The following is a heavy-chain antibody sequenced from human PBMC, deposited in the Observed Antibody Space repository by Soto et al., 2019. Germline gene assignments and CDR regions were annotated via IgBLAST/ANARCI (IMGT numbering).Heavy chain of an antibody. CDR2: IWYDGSNK. J-gene: IGHJ4*02. V-gene: IGHV3-33*08. CDR1: GFTFTNYW. Sequence: GGSLRLSCAASGFTFTNYWMSWVRQAPGKGLEWVAVIWYDGSNKYYADSVKGRFTISRDNSKNTLYLQMNSLRAEDTAVYYCARTLYDFWSGYYGPFDYWGQGTLVTVSS. CDR3: ARTLYDFWSGYYGPFDY. D-gene: IGHD3-3*01.